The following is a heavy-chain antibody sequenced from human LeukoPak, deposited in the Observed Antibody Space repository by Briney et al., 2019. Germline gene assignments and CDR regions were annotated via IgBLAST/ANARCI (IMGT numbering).Heavy chain of an antibody. D-gene: IGHD6-19*01. CDR1: GYIFTNYW. CDR2: IHPGDSDT. Sequence: GESLEISCKGSGYIFTNYWIGWVRQMPGKGLEWMGIIHPGDSDTKYTPSFQGQVTFSIDKSTSSAYLRWSSLKASDTAIYYCARLEAGPGISYYYGMDVWGQGTTVTVSS. CDR3: ARLEAGPGISYYYGMDV. J-gene: IGHJ6*02. V-gene: IGHV5-51*01.